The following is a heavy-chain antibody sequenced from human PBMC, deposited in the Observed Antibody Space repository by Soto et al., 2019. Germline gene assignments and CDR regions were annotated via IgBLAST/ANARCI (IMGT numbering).Heavy chain of an antibody. J-gene: IGHJ4*02. CDR1: GYTFISYG. CDR2: ISHYNGRT. Sequence: QVQLVQSGAEVKKTGASVEVSCKASGYTFISYGISWVRQAPGQGLEWMGWISHYNGRTHYAQTFQGRATMTTDSSTSTAYMDRSSRRSDDTAVYYCARAGSSTSWLGLLSTGANSVEIDFWGPGTLVTVS. V-gene: IGHV1-18*01. D-gene: IGHD6-13*01. CDR3: ARAGSSTSWLGLLSTGANSVEIDF.